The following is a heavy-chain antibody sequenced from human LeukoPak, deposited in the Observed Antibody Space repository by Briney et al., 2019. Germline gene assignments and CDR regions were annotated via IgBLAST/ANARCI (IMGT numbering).Heavy chain of an antibody. CDR2: IIPIFGTA. V-gene: IGHV1-69*13. CDR3: ARDLGPSRDGYNSP. D-gene: IGHD5-24*01. J-gene: IGHJ5*02. Sequence: SVKVSCKASGYTFTGYYMHWVRQAPGQGLEWMGGIIPIFGTANYAQKFQGRVTITADESTSTAYMELSSLRSEDTAVYYCARDLGPSRDGYNSPWGQGTLVTVSS. CDR1: GYTFTGYY.